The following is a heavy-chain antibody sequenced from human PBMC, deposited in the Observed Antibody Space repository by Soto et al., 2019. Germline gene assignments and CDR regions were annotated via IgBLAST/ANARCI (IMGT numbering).Heavy chain of an antibody. CDR2: IYYSGST. CDR1: GGSISPYY. V-gene: IGHV4-59*01. Sequence: QVRLQESGPGLVKPSETLSLTRTVSGGSISPYYWSWIRQPPGRGLEWIGYIYYSGSTNYAPSLRNRVTISIDTSKTQFSLKLTSVTPADTAVYYCARARLRQIGWTFEYWGQGILATVSS. CDR3: ARARLRQIGWTFEY. D-gene: IGHD2-21*02. J-gene: IGHJ4*02.